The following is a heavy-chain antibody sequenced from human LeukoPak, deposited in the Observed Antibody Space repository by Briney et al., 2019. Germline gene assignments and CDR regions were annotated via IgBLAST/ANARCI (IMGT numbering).Heavy chain of an antibody. Sequence: PSETLSLTCTVSSGSFSTYYWTWIRQPAGKGLEWIGRIYTSGSTNYNPSLKSRVTMSVDTSKNQFSLKLSSVTAADTAVYYCARDLPWCTSCYDYYYYMDVWGKGTTVTVSS. J-gene: IGHJ6*03. V-gene: IGHV4-4*07. CDR3: ARDLPWCTSCYDYYYYMDV. D-gene: IGHD2-2*01. CDR2: IYTSGST. CDR1: SGSFSTYY.